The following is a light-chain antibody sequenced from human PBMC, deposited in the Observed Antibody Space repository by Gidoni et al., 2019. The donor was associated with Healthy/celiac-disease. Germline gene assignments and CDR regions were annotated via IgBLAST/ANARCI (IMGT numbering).Light chain of an antibody. CDR1: QSISSY. CDR2: AAS. CDR3: QQSYSTPPT. J-gene: IGKJ5*01. V-gene: IGKV1-39*01. Sequence: ILITQSPSSLSASVGDRVTITCRASQSISSYLNWYQQKPGKAPKLLIYAASSLQSGVPSRFSGSGSGTDFTLTISSLQPEDFATYYCQQSYSTPPTFGQGTRLEIK.